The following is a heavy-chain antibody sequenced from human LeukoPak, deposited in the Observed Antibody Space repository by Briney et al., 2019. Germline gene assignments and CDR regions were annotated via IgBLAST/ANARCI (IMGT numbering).Heavy chain of an antibody. D-gene: IGHD3-10*01. CDR1: GFTFSSYW. CDR3: AREYGSGSYSDY. J-gene: IGHJ4*02. Sequence: PGGSLRLSCAASGFTFSSYWMHWVRQAPGKGLVWVSRINSDGSSTSYAYSVKGRFTISRDNAKNTLYLQMNSLRAEDTAVYYCAREYGSGSYSDYWGQGTLVTVSS. V-gene: IGHV3-74*01. CDR2: INSDGSST.